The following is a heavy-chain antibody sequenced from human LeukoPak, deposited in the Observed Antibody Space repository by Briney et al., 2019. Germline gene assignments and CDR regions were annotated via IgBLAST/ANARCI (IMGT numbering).Heavy chain of an antibody. CDR1: GITLSNYY. D-gene: IGHD3-22*01. J-gene: IGHJ4*02. Sequence: GGSLRLSCAVSGITLSNYYMSWVRQAPGKGLEWVAGISDSGGRTNYADSVKGRFTISRDKPKNTLYLQMNSLRAEDTAVYFCAKRGVVIRVILVGFHKEAYYFDSWGQGALVTVSS. CDR3: AKRGVVIRVILVGFHKEAYYFDS. V-gene: IGHV3-23*01. CDR2: ISDSGGRT.